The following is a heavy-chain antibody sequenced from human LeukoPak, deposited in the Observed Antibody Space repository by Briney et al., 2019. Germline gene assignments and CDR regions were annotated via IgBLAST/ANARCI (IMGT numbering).Heavy chain of an antibody. D-gene: IGHD5-18*01. Sequence: GASVKVSCKASGYTFTSYGISWVRQAPGQGHEWMGWISAYNGNTNYAQKLQGRVTMTTDTSTSTAYMELRSLRSDDTAVYYCASGYSYGSYYYYGMDVWGQGTTVTVSS. CDR1: GYTFTSYG. CDR3: ASGYSYGSYYYYGMDV. V-gene: IGHV1-18*01. CDR2: ISAYNGNT. J-gene: IGHJ6*02.